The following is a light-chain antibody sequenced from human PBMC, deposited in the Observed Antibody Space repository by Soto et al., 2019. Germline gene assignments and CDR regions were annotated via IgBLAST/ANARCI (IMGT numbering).Light chain of an antibody. CDR1: SSDVGGYDH. CDR3: SSDAGNYNYV. V-gene: IGLV2-8*01. J-gene: IGLJ1*01. Sequence: QSVLTQPPSASGSPGQSVTIPCTGTSSDVGGYDHVSWYQQHPGKAPKLIIYKVTKRPAGVPDRFSGSKSGNTASLTVSGLQAEDEADYYCSSDAGNYNYVFGTGTKVTVL. CDR2: KVT.